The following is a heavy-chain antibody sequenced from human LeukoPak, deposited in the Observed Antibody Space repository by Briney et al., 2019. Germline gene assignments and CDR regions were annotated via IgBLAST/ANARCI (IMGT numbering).Heavy chain of an antibody. D-gene: IGHD1-1*01. Sequence: GGSLRLSCAASGFTFSSYEMNWVRQAPGKGLEWVSYISSSGTTIYYADSVKGRFTISRDNAKNSLYLQMNSLRAEDTAVYYCAREGSRGGPWSGAFDIWGQGTMVIVSS. CDR2: ISSSGTTI. J-gene: IGHJ3*02. CDR1: GFTFSSYE. V-gene: IGHV3-48*03. CDR3: AREGSRGGPWSGAFDI.